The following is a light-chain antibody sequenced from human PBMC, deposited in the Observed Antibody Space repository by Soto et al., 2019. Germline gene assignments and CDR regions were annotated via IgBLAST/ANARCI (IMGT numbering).Light chain of an antibody. J-gene: IGKJ2*01. V-gene: IGKV1-39*01. CDR2: AAS. CDR1: QSISSY. Sequence: DIQMTQSPSSLSASVGDRVTITCRASQSISSYLNWYQQKPGKAPKLLIYAASSLQSGVPSRFSGSASGTDFTLTISSLQPEDFATYYCQQSYSTPSTFGHGTKLEIK. CDR3: QQSYSTPST.